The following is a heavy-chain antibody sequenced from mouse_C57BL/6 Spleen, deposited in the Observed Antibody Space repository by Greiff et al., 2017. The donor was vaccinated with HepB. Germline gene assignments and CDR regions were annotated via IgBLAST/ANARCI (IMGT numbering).Heavy chain of an antibody. D-gene: IGHD1-1*01. Sequence: EVKLVESGGGLVKPGGSLKLSCAASGFTFSDYGMHWVRQAPEKGLEWVAYISSGSSTIYYADTVKGRFTISRDNAKNTLFLQMTSLRSEDTAMYYCASHYYGSSYRYFDYWGQGTTLTVSS. J-gene: IGHJ2*01. CDR3: ASHYYGSSYRYFDY. CDR1: GFTFSDYG. V-gene: IGHV5-17*01. CDR2: ISSGSSTI.